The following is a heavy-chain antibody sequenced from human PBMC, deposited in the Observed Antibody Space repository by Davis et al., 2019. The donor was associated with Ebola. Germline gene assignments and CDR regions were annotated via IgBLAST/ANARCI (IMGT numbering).Heavy chain of an antibody. CDR1: GFIFTHYA. Sequence: PGGSLRLSCAASGFIFTHYAMNWVRQAPGKGLEWVSSISSNTGTKYYADSVKGRFTISRDNAKKLVYLQMNSLRADDTAVYYCVRDGSLSSYFDYWGQGSLVTVSS. J-gene: IGHJ4*02. V-gene: IGHV3-48*04. D-gene: IGHD3-3*02. CDR2: ISSNTGTK. CDR3: VRDGSLSSYFDY.